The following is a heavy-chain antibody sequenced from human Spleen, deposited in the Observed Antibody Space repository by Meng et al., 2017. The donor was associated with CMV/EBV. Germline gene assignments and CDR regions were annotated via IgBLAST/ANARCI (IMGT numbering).Heavy chain of an antibody. D-gene: IGHD4-23*01. Sequence: GESLKISCAASGFIFDDYAMHWVRQAPGKGLEWVSLISWDGVGTYYADSVKGRFTISRDNSKNSLSLQMNSLRAEDTAFYYCAQGDDYGGNSGGIDYWGQGTLVTVSS. CDR1: GFIFDDYA. J-gene: IGHJ4*02. CDR3: AQGDDYGGNSGGIDY. CDR2: ISWDGVGT. V-gene: IGHV3-43D*03.